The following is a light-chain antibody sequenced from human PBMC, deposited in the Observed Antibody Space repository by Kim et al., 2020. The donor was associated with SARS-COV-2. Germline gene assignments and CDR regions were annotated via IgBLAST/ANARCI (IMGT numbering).Light chain of an antibody. Sequence: LSLSPGERATITCRASQSVRTYLAWYQQKPGQAPRLLIYDASNRATDIPARFSGSGSGTDFTLTISSLEPEDFAVYYCQQRGNWPTFGQGTRLEIK. CDR3: QQRGNWPT. CDR1: QSVRTY. J-gene: IGKJ5*01. V-gene: IGKV3-11*01. CDR2: DAS.